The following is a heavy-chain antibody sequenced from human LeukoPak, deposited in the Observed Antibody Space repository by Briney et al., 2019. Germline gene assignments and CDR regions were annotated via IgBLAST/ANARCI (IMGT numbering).Heavy chain of an antibody. CDR1: GGSFSGYY. CDR2: INHSGST. J-gene: IGHJ4*02. V-gene: IGHV4-34*01. CDR3: AVRRWLRRYPFDY. D-gene: IGHD3-9*01. Sequence: SETLSLTCAVYGGSFSGYYWSWIRQPPGKGLEWIGEINHSGSTNYNPSLKSRVTISVDTSKNQFSLKLSSVTAADTAVYYCAVRRWLRRYPFDYWGQGTLVTVSS.